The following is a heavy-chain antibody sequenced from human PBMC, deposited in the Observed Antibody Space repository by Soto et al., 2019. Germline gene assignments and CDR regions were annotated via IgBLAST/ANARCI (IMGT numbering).Heavy chain of an antibody. CDR2: IWYDGSNK. CDR1: GFTFSSYG. D-gene: IGHD3-22*01. CDR3: ARSYYYDRSGYYRSFFQH. V-gene: IGHV3-33*01. J-gene: IGHJ1*01. Sequence: QVQLVESGGGVVQPGRSLRLSCAASGFTFSSYGMHWVRQAPCKGLEWVAVIWYDGSNKYYADSVKGRFTISRDNSKNTLYLQMNSLRAEHSAVYYCARSYYYDRSGYYRSFFQHWCQGTLVTVSS.